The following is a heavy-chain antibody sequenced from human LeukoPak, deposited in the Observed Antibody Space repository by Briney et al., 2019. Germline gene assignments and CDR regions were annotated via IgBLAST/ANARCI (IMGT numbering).Heavy chain of an antibody. V-gene: IGHV4-34*01. D-gene: IGHD4-17*01. J-gene: IGHJ4*02. CDR2: INHSGST. CDR3: ARGPSTTVSTIDY. Sequence: PSETLSLTCAVYGGSFSGYYWSWIRQPPGKGLEWIGEINHSGSTNYNPSLKSRVTISVDTSKNQFSLKLSSVTAADTAVYYCARGPSTTVSTIDYWGQGTLVTVSS. CDR1: GGSFSGYY.